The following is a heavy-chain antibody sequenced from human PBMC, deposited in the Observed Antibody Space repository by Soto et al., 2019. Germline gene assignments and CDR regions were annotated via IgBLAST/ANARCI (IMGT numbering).Heavy chain of an antibody. CDR1: GGTLSGLV. J-gene: IGHJ4*02. Sequence: QVQLVQSGAEVKKPGSSVKVSCKASGGTLSGLVISGVRRAPGQGLEWMGGLVPVFGTANYAQKFQDRVTITADKSTSTSYMELSSLRSEDTAVYYCARSPGVFDYWGQGTLVTVSS. CDR3: ARSPGVFDY. V-gene: IGHV1-69*06. CDR2: LVPVFGTA. D-gene: IGHD3-10*01.